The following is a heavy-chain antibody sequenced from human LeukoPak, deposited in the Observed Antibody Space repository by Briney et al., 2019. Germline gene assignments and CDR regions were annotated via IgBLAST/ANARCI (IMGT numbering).Heavy chain of an antibody. Sequence: ASVKVSCKTSGYTFTSYDINWVRQATGQGLEWMGWMNPNSGNTGYAQKFQGRVTMTRDTSISTAYMGLSSLRSEDTAVYYCARHSSSSWGDWGQGTLVTVSS. CDR1: GYTFTSYD. CDR3: ARHSSSSWGD. V-gene: IGHV1-8*01. D-gene: IGHD6-6*01. J-gene: IGHJ4*02. CDR2: MNPNSGNT.